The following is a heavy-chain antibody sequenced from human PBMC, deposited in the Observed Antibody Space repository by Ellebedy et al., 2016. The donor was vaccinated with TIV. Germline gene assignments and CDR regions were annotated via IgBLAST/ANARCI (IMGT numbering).Heavy chain of an antibody. CDR3: ARVRYSYDLDY. V-gene: IGHV4-59*01. CDR2: IYYSGST. J-gene: IGHJ4*02. Sequence: GSLRLSXTVSGGSISSYYWSWIRQPPGKGLEWIGYIYYSGSTYYNPSLKSRITISVDTSKNQFSLKLSSVTAADTAVYYCARVRYSYDLDYWGQGTLVTVSS. D-gene: IGHD5-18*01. CDR1: GGSISSYY.